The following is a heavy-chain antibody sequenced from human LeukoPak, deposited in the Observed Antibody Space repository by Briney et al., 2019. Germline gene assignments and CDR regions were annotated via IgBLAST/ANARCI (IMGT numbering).Heavy chain of an antibody. CDR2: INPNSDDT. J-gene: IGHJ4*02. CDR1: GHTFIGYY. V-gene: IGHV1-2*02. CDR3: ARVASAVYSDY. Sequence: ASVKVSCKASGHTFIGYYIHWVRQAPGQGLEWMGWINPNSDDTNYAQKFQGRVTMTRDTSISTAYMELNRLRSDDTAVYYCARVASAVYSDYWGQGTLVTVSS.